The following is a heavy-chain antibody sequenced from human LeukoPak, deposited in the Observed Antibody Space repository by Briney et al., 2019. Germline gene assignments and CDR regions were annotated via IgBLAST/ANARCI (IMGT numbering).Heavy chain of an antibody. CDR3: ARISLEWLFRYFDY. J-gene: IGHJ4*02. Sequence: SETLSLTCTVSGGSISSSSYCWGWIRQPPGKGLEWIGSIYYSGNTYYNPSLRSRVTISVDTSKNQFSLKLSSVTAADTAVYYCARISLEWLFRYFDYWGQGTLVTVSS. CDR1: GGSISSSSYC. V-gene: IGHV4-39*01. CDR2: IYYSGNT. D-gene: IGHD3-3*01.